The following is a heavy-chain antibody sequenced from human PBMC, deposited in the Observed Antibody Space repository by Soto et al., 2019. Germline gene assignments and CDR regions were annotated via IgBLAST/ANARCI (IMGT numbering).Heavy chain of an antibody. CDR3: ATDLHGYSSGWVRVY. D-gene: IGHD6-19*01. CDR2: FDPEDGET. Sequence: ASVKVSCKVSGYTLTELSMHWVRQAPGKGLEWMGGFDPEDGETIYAQKFQGRVTMTEDTSTDTAYMELSSLRSEDTAVYYCATDLHGYSSGWVRVYWGQGTLVTVSS. J-gene: IGHJ4*02. CDR1: GYTLTELS. V-gene: IGHV1-24*01.